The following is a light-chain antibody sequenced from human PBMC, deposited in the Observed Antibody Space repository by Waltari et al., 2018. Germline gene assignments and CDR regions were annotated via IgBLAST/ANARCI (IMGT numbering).Light chain of an antibody. Sequence: AIQLTQSPSSLSASVGHRVTNTCQASQDIVSALAWYQQKPGRAPKLLISDASTLETGVPSRFSGSGSGTDFTLSISSLQPEDFATYYCQQFINDPLTFGPGTTVDVK. J-gene: IGKJ3*01. CDR3: QQFINDPLT. CDR1: QDIVSA. CDR2: DAS. V-gene: IGKV1D-13*01.